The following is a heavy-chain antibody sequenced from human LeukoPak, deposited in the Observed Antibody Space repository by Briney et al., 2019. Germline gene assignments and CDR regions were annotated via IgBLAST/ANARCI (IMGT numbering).Heavy chain of an antibody. Sequence: ASAKVSCKASGYTFTGYYMHWVRQAPGQGLEWMGWINPNSGGTNYAQKFQGRGTMTRDTSISTAYMELSRLRSDDTAVYYCATSGSGLATAFDIWGQGTMVTVSS. CDR1: GYTFTGYY. J-gene: IGHJ3*02. D-gene: IGHD6-19*01. V-gene: IGHV1-2*02. CDR2: INPNSGGT. CDR3: ATSGSGLATAFDI.